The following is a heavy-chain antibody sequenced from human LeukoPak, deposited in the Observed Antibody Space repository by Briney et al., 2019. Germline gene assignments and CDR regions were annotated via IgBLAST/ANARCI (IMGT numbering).Heavy chain of an antibody. V-gene: IGHV3-23*01. J-gene: IGHJ6*02. CDR2: IGASGITT. CDR1: RFTFSNYG. Sequence: PGGSLRLSCAASRFTFSNYGMTWVRQALGKGLEWVSSIGASGITTYYTDSVKGRFTISRDNSKNTLYLQMNSLRAEDTAVYYCARDGGSGWYDGDYYGMDVWGQGTTVTVSS. D-gene: IGHD6-19*01. CDR3: ARDGGSGWYDGDYYGMDV.